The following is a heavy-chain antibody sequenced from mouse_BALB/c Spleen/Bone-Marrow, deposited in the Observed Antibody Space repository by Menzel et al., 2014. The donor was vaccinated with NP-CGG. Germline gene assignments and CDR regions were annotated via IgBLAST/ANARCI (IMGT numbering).Heavy chain of an antibody. CDR2: IRNKANGYTI. J-gene: IGHJ3*01. CDR1: GFTFTDYY. D-gene: IGHD2-1*01. Sequence: EVKVVESGGGLVQPGGSLRLSCTTSGFTFTDYYMSWVRQPPGQALEWLVFIRNKANGYTIEYSASVKGRLTISRDNAQNILYLRMNTLRAEDSATYHCSRGYYLAYWGQGTLVTVSA. V-gene: IGHV7-3*02. CDR3: SRGYYLAY.